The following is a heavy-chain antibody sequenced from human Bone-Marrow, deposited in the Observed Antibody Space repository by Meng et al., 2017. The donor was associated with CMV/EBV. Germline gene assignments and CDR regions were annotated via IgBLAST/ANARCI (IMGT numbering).Heavy chain of an antibody. CDR1: GGSISSYY. Sequence: GSLRLSCTVSGGSISSYYWSWIRQPPGKGLEWIGYIYYSGSTNYNPSLKSRVTISVDTSKNQFSLKLSSVTAADTAVYYCNGGVGDLWGQGTTVTVSS. V-gene: IGHV4-59*01. CDR2: IYYSGST. J-gene: IGHJ6*02. D-gene: IGHD2-8*02. CDR3: NGGVGDL.